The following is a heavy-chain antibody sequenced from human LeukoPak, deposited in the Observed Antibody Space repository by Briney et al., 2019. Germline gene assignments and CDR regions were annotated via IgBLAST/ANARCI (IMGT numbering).Heavy chain of an antibody. CDR1: GFTFSSYW. D-gene: IGHD3-10*01. V-gene: IGHV3-7*01. J-gene: IGHJ4*02. CDR2: IKQDGSEK. Sequence: GGSLRLSCAASGFTFSSYWMSWVRQAPGKGLEWLANIKQDGSEKYYVGSVKGRLTISRDNAENSLYLQMNSLRAEDTAVYYCARDLGYGSGSFFDYWGQGTLVTVSS. CDR3: ARDLGYGSGSFFDY.